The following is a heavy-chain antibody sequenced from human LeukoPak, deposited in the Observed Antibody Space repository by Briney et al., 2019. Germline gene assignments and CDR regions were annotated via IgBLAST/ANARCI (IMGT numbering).Heavy chain of an antibody. D-gene: IGHD3-16*01. CDR3: ARGTPFGAY. J-gene: IGHJ4*02. V-gene: IGHV3-7*03. Sequence: GGSLRLSCAASGFTFSSHWMHWVRQAPGKGLEWVANVKEDGSEKYYVDSVRGRFIISRDNAKNSLYLQMSSLRGEDTAVYYCARGTPFGAYWGQGTLVTVSS. CDR2: VKEDGSEK. CDR1: GFTFSSHW.